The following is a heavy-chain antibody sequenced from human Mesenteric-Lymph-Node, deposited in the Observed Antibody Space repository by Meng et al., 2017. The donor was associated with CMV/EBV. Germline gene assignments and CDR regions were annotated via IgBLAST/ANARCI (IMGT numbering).Heavy chain of an antibody. V-gene: IGHV3-74*01. Sequence: GESLKISCAASGFIVIFDHMHWVRQAPGKGLVWVSRINSDGSSTNYADSVKGRFTISRDNAKNTLYLQMNSLRAEDTAVYYCARGTSTSAGYWGQGTLVTVSS. J-gene: IGHJ4*02. CDR1: GFIVIFDH. CDR3: ARGTSTSAGY. D-gene: IGHD2-2*01. CDR2: INSDGSST.